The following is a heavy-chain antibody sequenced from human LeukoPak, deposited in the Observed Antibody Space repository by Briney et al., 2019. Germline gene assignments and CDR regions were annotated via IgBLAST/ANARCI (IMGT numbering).Heavy chain of an antibody. CDR3: ARGALLWFGAKMEYYFDY. CDR1: GYSISSGYY. D-gene: IGHD3-10*01. CDR2: VYHSGST. Sequence: SETLSLTCTVSGYSISSGYYWAWIRQPPGKGLEWIGSVYHSGSTYYSPSLESRVTISVDMSKNQFSLSLRSVTAADTAVYYCARGALLWFGAKMEYYFDYWGQGTPLAVSS. J-gene: IGHJ4*02. V-gene: IGHV4-38-2*02.